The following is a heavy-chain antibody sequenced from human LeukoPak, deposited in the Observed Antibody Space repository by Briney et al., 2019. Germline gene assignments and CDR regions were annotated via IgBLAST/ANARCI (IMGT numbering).Heavy chain of an antibody. CDR1: GGSISSGSYY. Sequence: SETLSLTCTVSGGSISSGSYYWSWIRQPAGKGLEWIGRIYTSGSTNYNPSLKSRVTISVDTSKNQFSLKLSSVTAADTAVYYCARVAGYCSGGSCYYYYYYMDVWGKGTRSPSP. D-gene: IGHD2-15*01. V-gene: IGHV4-61*02. CDR2: IYTSGST. J-gene: IGHJ6*03. CDR3: ARVAGYCSGGSCYYYYYYMDV.